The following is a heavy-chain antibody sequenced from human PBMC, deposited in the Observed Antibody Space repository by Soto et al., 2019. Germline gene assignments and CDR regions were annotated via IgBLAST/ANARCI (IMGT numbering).Heavy chain of an antibody. CDR2: INERGGST. D-gene: IGHD6-19*01. CDR1: GFTFSTYA. Sequence: GGSLRLSCADSGFTFSTYALSWVRQAPGKGLEWVSAINERGGSTYYADSVKGRFTISRDNAKNSLYLQMNSLRDEDTAVYYCARDPAVAGLYFDYWGKGNMVIVYS. V-gene: IGHV3-23*01. J-gene: IGHJ4*02. CDR3: ARDPAVAGLYFDY.